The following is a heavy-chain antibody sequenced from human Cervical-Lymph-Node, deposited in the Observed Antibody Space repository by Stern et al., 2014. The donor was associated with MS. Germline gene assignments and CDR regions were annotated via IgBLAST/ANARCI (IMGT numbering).Heavy chain of an antibody. CDR3: ARHVQGFDY. Sequence: VQLVQSGAEVKKPGESLKISCKLSGYSFTIYYIAWVRQMPGKGLDWVGVIYPYDSDTTYSPSFQGQVTISADKSITTAYLQWSSLRASDTAMYYCARHVQGFDYWGQGTLVTVSS. CDR1: GYSFTIYY. J-gene: IGHJ4*02. CDR2: IYPYDSDT. V-gene: IGHV5-51*01.